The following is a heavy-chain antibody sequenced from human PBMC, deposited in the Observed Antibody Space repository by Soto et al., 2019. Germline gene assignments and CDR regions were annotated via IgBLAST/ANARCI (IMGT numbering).Heavy chain of an antibody. D-gene: IGHD3-3*01. CDR2: ISAYDGKT. J-gene: IGHJ5*02. Sequence: WASVKVSCKTSGYTFNTYGINWVRQAPGQGLELMGWISAYDGKTTYAEKFQGRVTLTTDTSTSTAYMELRSLRSDDTAIYYCARDPHEFWTSYWFDPWGQGTPVTV. CDR3: ARDPHEFWTSYWFDP. CDR1: GYTFNTYG. V-gene: IGHV1-18*01.